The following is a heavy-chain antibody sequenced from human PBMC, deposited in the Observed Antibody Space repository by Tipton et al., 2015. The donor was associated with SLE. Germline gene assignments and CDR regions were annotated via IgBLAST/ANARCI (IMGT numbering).Heavy chain of an antibody. D-gene: IGHD6-13*01. Sequence: TLSLTCTVSGDSISSGDYYWSWIRQHPGKGLEWLGYIYYSGSTYYNPSLKSRVTISADTSKSQFSLKLSSVTAADTAVYYCARHAGGSSWPYFDYWGQGTLVTVSS. CDR3: ARHAGGSSWPYFDY. CDR1: GDSISSGDYY. CDR2: IYYSGST. V-gene: IGHV4-31*03. J-gene: IGHJ4*02.